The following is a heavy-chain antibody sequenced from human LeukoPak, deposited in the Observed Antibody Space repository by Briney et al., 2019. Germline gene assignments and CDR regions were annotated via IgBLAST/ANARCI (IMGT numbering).Heavy chain of an antibody. Sequence: PSETLSLTCTVSGGSISSYYWSWIRQPPGKGLEWIGYIYYSGSANYNPSLKSRVTMSLDTSKTYFSLNLNSVTAADTAVYYCARHLGVMYAFDIWGQGTMVTVSS. CDR3: ARHLGVMYAFDI. CDR2: IYYSGSA. J-gene: IGHJ3*02. CDR1: GGSISSYY. V-gene: IGHV4-59*08. D-gene: IGHD3-16*01.